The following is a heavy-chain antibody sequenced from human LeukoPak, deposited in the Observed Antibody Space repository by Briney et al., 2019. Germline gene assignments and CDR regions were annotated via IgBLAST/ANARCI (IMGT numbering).Heavy chain of an antibody. D-gene: IGHD1-26*01. CDR2: IKSKTDGGTT. J-gene: IGHJ5*01. CDR3: TTDRGRTELPLFAS. Sequence: GGSLRLSCAASGFTFSSYGMHWVRQAPGKGLEWVGRIKSKTDGGTTDYAAPVKVRFTISRDDSKNTLFLQMSSLKTEDTAVYYCTTDRGRTELPLFASWGQGTLVTVSS. CDR1: GFTFSSYG. V-gene: IGHV3-15*01.